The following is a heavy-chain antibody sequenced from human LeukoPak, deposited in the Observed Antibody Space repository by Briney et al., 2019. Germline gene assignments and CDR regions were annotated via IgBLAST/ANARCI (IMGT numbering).Heavy chain of an antibody. J-gene: IGHJ6*03. V-gene: IGHV1-2*02. CDR3: ARDSLNSGSYSVDYYMDV. CDR2: INPNSGGT. D-gene: IGHD1-26*01. CDR1: GYTFTGYY. Sequence: ASVKVSCKASGYTFTGYYIHWVRQAPGQGLEWVGWINPNSGGTNYAQKFQGRVTMTRDTSISTAYMELSRLRSEDTAVYYCARDSLNSGSYSVDYYMDVWGKGTTVTVSS.